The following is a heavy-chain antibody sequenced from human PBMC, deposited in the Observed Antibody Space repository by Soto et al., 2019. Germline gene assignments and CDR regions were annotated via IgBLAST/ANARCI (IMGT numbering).Heavy chain of an antibody. J-gene: IGHJ5*02. Sequence: SETLSLTCTVSGGSISSYYWSWIRQPPGKGLEWIGYIYYSGSTNYNPSLKSRVTISVDTSKNQFSLKLSSVTAADTAVYYCARQTGGHCSGGSCYSYWFDPWGQGTLVTVSS. D-gene: IGHD2-15*01. V-gene: IGHV4-59*08. CDR2: IYYSGST. CDR3: ARQTGGHCSGGSCYSYWFDP. CDR1: GGSISSYY.